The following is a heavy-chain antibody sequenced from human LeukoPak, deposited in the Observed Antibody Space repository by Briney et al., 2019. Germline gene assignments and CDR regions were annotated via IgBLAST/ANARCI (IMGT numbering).Heavy chain of an antibody. CDR2: MNPNSGNT. J-gene: IGHJ5*02. D-gene: IGHD2-15*01. Sequence: GASVKVSCKASGYTFTSYDINWVRQAPGQGLVWMGWMNPNSGNTGYAQKFQGRVTMTRNSSISTAYMELSSLRSEDTAVYYCARGTGYCSGGSCYYQKNWFDPWGQGTLVTVSS. CDR3: ARGTGYCSGGSCYYQKNWFDP. V-gene: IGHV1-8*01. CDR1: GYTFTSYD.